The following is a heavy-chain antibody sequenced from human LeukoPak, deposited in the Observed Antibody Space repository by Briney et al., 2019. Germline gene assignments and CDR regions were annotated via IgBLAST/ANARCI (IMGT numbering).Heavy chain of an antibody. CDR3: ARAAGLATMVRGPGDY. V-gene: IGHV4-34*01. CDR2: INHSGST. Sequence: PSETLSLTCAVYGWSFSGYYWSWIRQPPGKGLEWIGEINHSGSTNYNPSLKSRVTISVDTSKNQFSLKLSSVTAADTAVYYCARAAGLATMVRGPGDYWGQGTLVTVSS. D-gene: IGHD3-10*01. J-gene: IGHJ4*02. CDR1: GWSFSGYY.